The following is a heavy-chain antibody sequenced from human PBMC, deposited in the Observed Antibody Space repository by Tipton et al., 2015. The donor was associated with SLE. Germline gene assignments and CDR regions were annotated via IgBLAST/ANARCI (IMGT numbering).Heavy chain of an antibody. D-gene: IGHD6-13*01. CDR2: INHSGST. J-gene: IGHJ2*01. CDR1: GGSFSGYY. Sequence: TLSLTCAVYGGSFSGYYWSWIRQSPGKGLEWIGEINHSGSTNYNPSLKSRVTISVDTSKNQFSLKLSSVTAADTAVYYCATSSRHHYWYFDLWGRGTLVTVSS. CDR3: ATSSRHHYWYFDL. V-gene: IGHV4-34*01.